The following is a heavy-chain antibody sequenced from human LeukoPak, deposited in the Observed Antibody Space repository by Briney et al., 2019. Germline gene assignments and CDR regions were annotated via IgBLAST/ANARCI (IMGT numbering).Heavy chain of an antibody. D-gene: IGHD3-10*01. CDR1: GGTFSSYA. J-gene: IGHJ4*02. Sequence: GASVKVSCKASGGTFSSYAISWVRQAPGQGLEWMGGIIPIFGTANYAQKFQGRVTNTTDESTSTAYMELSSLRSEDTAVYYCASSSYYYGSGRFDYWGQGTLVTVSS. CDR2: IIPIFGTA. V-gene: IGHV1-69*05. CDR3: ASSSYYYGSGRFDY.